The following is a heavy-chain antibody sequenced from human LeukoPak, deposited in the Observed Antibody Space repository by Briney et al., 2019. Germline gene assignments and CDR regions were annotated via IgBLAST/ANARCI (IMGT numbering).Heavy chain of an antibody. J-gene: IGHJ6*03. CDR1: GFTVNTNY. D-gene: IGHD5-12*01. Sequence: GGPLRLSCAVSGFTVNTNYMSWVCQSPGKGLEWVSILYSGGSTHYADSVKGRFTISRDDSKNTVYLQMNSLRAEDTAVYYCARSGVARHYMDVWGKGTTVTVSS. CDR3: ARSGVARHYMDV. V-gene: IGHV3-53*01. CDR2: LYSGGST.